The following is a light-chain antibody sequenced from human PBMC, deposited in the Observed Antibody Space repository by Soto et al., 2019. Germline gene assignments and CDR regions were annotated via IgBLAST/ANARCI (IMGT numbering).Light chain of an antibody. V-gene: IGLV2-14*01. CDR1: SSDVGGYNF. J-gene: IGLJ1*01. CDR3: SSYTSISTYV. Sequence: QSVLTQPASVSGSPGQSITISCTGTSSDVGGYNFVSWYQQHPDKAPKLMIYDVTNRPSGVSNRFSGSKSGNTASLTISGLQADDEADYYCSSYTSISTYVFGPGTKVTVL. CDR2: DVT.